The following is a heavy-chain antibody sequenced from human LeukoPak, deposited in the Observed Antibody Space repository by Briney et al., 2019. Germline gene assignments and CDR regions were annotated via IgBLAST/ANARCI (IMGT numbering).Heavy chain of an antibody. CDR3: AGRGDASYGCSGFDD. Sequence: GESLKISCKGSGYSFTSYWIGCARQMPGKGLEWMASIYPGDSDTRYSPSFQGQVTISADKSISTAYLQWSSLTASDTAMYYCAGRGDASYGCSGFDDWGRGILVTVSS. J-gene: IGHJ4*02. CDR2: IYPGDSDT. V-gene: IGHV5-51*01. CDR1: GYSFTSYW. D-gene: IGHD2-15*01.